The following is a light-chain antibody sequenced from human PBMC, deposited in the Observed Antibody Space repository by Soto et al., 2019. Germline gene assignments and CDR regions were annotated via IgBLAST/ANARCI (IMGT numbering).Light chain of an antibody. Sequence: DMHVPQSGASLSSYVGEICTITCRASQSIGNHLNWYRQKPGKPPDLLIYAASSLHSGVPSRFSGSGSGTDFTLTISSLQPEDFATFYCQQSYSSWTFGQGTKVDIK. CDR3: QQSYSSWT. CDR1: QSIGNH. J-gene: IGKJ1*01. V-gene: IGKV1-39*01. CDR2: AAS.